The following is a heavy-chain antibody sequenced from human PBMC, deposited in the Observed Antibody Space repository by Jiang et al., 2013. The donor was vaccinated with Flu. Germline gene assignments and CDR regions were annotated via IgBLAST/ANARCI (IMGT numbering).Heavy chain of an antibody. CDR1: GFTFSNYA. Sequence: GVVQPGTSLRLSCAASGFTFSNYAMHWVRQAPGEGLEWVALISFDGSNKYYADSVKGRFTISRDNSKNTLFLQMNSLRAEDTAMFYCARRYYFDTSGYSEPFDYWGQGTLVTVSS. D-gene: IGHD3-22*01. CDR3: ARRYYFDTSGYSEPFDY. V-gene: IGHV3-30-3*01. J-gene: IGHJ4*02. CDR2: ISFDGSNK.